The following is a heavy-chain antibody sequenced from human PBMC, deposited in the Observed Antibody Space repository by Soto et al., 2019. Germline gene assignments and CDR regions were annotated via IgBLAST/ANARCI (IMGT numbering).Heavy chain of an antibody. Sequence: SVKVSCKASGGTFSSYAISWVRQAPGQGLEWMGGIIPIFGTANYAQKFQGRVTITADESTSTAYMELSSLRSEDTAVYYCARYCTNGVCYRGHAFDIWGQGTMVT. CDR1: GGTFSSYA. D-gene: IGHD2-8*01. CDR2: IIPIFGTA. CDR3: ARYCTNGVCYRGHAFDI. J-gene: IGHJ3*02. V-gene: IGHV1-69*13.